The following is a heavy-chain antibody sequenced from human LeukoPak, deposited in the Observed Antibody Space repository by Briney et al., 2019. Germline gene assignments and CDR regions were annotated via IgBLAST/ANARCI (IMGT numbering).Heavy chain of an antibody. J-gene: IGHJ4*02. V-gene: IGHV3-7*05. CDR1: GFTFSNYW. CDR3: ARDYVWGSDRYTDY. D-gene: IGHD3-16*02. Sequence: PGGSLRLSCAASGFTFSNYWMTWARQAPGRGLEWVANIRQDGSEKYYVDSVKGRFTISRDNAKNSLYLKMNSLRAEETAVYYCARDYVWGSDRYTDYWGQGTLVTVSS. CDR2: IRQDGSEK.